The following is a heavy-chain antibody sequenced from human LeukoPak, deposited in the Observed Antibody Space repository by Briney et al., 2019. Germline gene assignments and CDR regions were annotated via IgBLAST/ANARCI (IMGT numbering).Heavy chain of an antibody. D-gene: IGHD3-16*02. V-gene: IGHV7-4-1*02. CDR3: ARDGANTFGGVIVTQDFDY. CDR1: GYTFTSYA. Sequence: ASVKVSCKASGYTFTSYAMNWVRQAPGQGLEWMGWIHTNTGNPMYAQGFTGRFVFSLDTSVNTAYLQISSLKAEDPAVYYCARDGANTFGGVIVTQDFDYWGQGTLVTVSS. J-gene: IGHJ4*02. CDR2: IHTNTGNP.